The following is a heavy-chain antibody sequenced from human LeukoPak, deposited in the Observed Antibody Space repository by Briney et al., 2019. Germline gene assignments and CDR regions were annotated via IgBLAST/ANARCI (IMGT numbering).Heavy chain of an antibody. J-gene: IGHJ4*02. Sequence: PGGSLRLSCAASGFTVSSNYMSWVRQAPGKGLEWVSVIYSGGSTYYADSVKGRFTISRDNSKNTLYLQMNSPRAEDTAVYYCARDHDSSDDHNFDYWGQGTLVTVSS. CDR1: GFTVSSNY. CDR2: IYSGGST. D-gene: IGHD3-22*01. CDR3: ARDHDSSDDHNFDY. V-gene: IGHV3-66*01.